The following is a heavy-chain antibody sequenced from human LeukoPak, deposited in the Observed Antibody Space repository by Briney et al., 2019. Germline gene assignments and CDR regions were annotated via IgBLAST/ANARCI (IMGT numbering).Heavy chain of an antibody. J-gene: IGHJ3*02. CDR2: IYSGGST. CDR3: ARGGYNWNDESAFDI. V-gene: IGHV3-66*02. CDR1: GFTVSSNY. D-gene: IGHD1-1*01. Sequence: GGSLRLXCAASGFTVSSNYMSWVRQAPGKGLEWVSVIYSGGSTYYADSVKGRFTISRDNSKNTLYPQMNSLRAEDTAVYYCARGGYNWNDESAFDIWGQGTMVTVSS.